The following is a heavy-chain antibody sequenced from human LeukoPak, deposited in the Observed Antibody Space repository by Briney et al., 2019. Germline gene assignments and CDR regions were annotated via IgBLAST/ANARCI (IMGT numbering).Heavy chain of an antibody. CDR2: IWYDGSNK. J-gene: IGHJ4*02. D-gene: IGHD6-13*01. Sequence: GGSLRLSCAAAGFTFSSYGMHWVRQAPGKGLEWVAVIWYDGSNKYYADSVKGRFTISRDNSKNTLYLQMNSLRAEDTAVYYCASFIAAAGNFDYWGQGTLVTVSS. CDR3: ASFIAAAGNFDY. CDR1: GFTFSSYG. V-gene: IGHV3-33*01.